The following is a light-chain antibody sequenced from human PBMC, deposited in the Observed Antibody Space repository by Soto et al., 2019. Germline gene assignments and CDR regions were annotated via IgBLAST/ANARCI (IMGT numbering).Light chain of an antibody. CDR1: QSVNKY. V-gene: IGKV3-11*01. J-gene: IGKJ5*01. CDR3: QERNIWPPVT. Sequence: ERVRTRSPAAVAFRATKRATMIGRASQSVNKYLAWFQQKLGQAPRLLIYGAFNRATGIPDTFSGSGSSTHSTLTTSPLAPADSPIYHCQERNIWPPVTFGQGTRLEIK. CDR2: GAF.